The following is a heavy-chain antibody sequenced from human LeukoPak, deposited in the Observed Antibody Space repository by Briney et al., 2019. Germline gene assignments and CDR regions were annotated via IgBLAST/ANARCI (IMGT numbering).Heavy chain of an antibody. V-gene: IGHV1-8*02. Sequence: GASVKVSCKASGYTFGSYDINWVRKATGQGLEWMGWMNPGSGNTGYAQRFQGRVTMTRGTSTNTAYMELSGLRSEDTAIYYCARLSETAAYYYTSGYYFLGYWGQGTLVTVDS. CDR3: ARLSETAAYYYTSGYYFLGY. CDR2: MNPGSGNT. CDR1: GYTFGSYD. D-gene: IGHD3-22*01. J-gene: IGHJ4*02.